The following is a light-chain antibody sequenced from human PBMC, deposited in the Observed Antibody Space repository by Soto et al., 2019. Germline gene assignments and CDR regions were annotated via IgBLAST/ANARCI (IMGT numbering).Light chain of an antibody. Sequence: QSVLTQPASVSGSPGRSITIYCTGTSSDVGGYNYVSWFQQHPGKAPKLKIYEVSNRPSGVSNRFSGSKSGYTASLTISELQAEDEADYYCTSFTSSSTWVFGGGTKVTVL. CDR3: TSFTSSSTWV. CDR2: EVS. J-gene: IGLJ3*02. V-gene: IGLV2-14*03. CDR1: SSDVGGYNY.